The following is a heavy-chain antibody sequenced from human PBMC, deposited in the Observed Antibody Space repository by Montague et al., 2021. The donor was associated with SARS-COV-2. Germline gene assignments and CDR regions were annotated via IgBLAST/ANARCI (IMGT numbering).Heavy chain of an antibody. CDR3: ARDVRYYYDQ. Sequence: SETLSLTCTVSGGSISSYYWSWIRQPPGKGLEWIGYIYYSGSTNYNPSLKSRVTISLDTSKNRFSLRVTSVTAADTAVYYCARDVRYYYDQWGQGILVTVSS. D-gene: IGHD3-10*01. V-gene: IGHV4-59*01. CDR1: GGSISSYY. J-gene: IGHJ4*02. CDR2: IYYSGST.